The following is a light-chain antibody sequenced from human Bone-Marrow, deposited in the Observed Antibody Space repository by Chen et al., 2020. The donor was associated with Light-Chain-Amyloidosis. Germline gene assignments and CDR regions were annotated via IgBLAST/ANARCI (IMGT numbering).Light chain of an antibody. CDR3: QSADSSGTYEVI. Sequence: SYELTQPPSVSVSPGQTARITCSGDDLPTKYAYWYQQKPGQAPVLVIHRDTERTSGSYERFSGSSSGTPATLTISGVQAEDEADSHCQSADSSGTYEVIFGGGTKLTVL. V-gene: IGLV3-25*03. J-gene: IGLJ2*01. CDR2: RDT. CDR1: DLPTKY.